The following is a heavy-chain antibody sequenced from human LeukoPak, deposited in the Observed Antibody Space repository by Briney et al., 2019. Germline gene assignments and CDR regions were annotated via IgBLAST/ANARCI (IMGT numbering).Heavy chain of an antibody. Sequence: GGSLRLSCAASGFTFSNYAMHWVRQAPGKGLEWVAVISFDATKEYFGKSVKGRFTISRDNSKSTLFLQMHSLRVEDTALYFCARFRVGSNATQKNAFDVWGRGTVVTVSS. D-gene: IGHD1-26*01. V-gene: IGHV3-30*17. CDR2: ISFDATKE. CDR1: GFTFSNYA. J-gene: IGHJ3*01. CDR3: ARFRVGSNATQKNAFDV.